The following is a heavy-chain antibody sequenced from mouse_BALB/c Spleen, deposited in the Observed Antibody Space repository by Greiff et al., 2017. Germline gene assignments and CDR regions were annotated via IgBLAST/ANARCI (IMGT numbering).Heavy chain of an antibody. D-gene: IGHD1-1*01. Sequence: EVKLQESGPGLVKPSQSLSLTCSVTGYSITSGYYWNWIRQFPGNKLEWMGYISYDGSNNYNPSLKNRISITRDTSKNQFFLKLNSVTTEDTATYYCASTLLRSSYYFDYWGQGTTLTVSS. V-gene: IGHV3-6*02. CDR1: GYSITSGYY. CDR3: ASTLLRSSYYFDY. CDR2: ISYDGSN. J-gene: IGHJ2*01.